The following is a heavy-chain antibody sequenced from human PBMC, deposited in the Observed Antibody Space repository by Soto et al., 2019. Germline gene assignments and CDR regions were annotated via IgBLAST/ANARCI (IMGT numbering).Heavy chain of an antibody. V-gene: IGHV3-23*01. Sequence: EVQLLESGGGLVQPGESLRLSCAASGLTFRNSGMSWVRQAPGKGLEWVSAISGGAGTTDYAESVKGRFTISRDNSKKTLYLQMNSLRGEDTAVYYCASIGWNVPPVDSWGQGTLVIVSS. CDR1: GLTFRNSG. D-gene: IGHD1-1*01. CDR3: ASIGWNVPPVDS. CDR2: ISGGAGTT. J-gene: IGHJ4*02.